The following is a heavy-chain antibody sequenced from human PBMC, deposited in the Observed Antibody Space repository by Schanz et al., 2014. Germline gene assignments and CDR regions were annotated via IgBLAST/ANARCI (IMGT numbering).Heavy chain of an antibody. CDR3: ARSYSSGWYPYYYGMDV. J-gene: IGHJ6*02. D-gene: IGHD6-19*01. Sequence: VQLVESGGGVVQPGRSVRLSCAASGFTFSRYAMHWVRQAPGKGLEWVAVISNDGSDEHYADSVKGRFTISRDNSKNTVYLQMSSLRVEDTAVYYCARSYSSGWYPYYYGMDVWGQGTTVTVSS. CDR2: ISNDGSDE. V-gene: IGHV3-30*04. CDR1: GFTFSRYA.